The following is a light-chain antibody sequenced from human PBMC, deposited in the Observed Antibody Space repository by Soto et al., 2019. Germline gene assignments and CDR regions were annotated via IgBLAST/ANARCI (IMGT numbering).Light chain of an antibody. V-gene: IGLV1-40*01. CDR3: QSYDGSLSGYV. Sequence: QSALTQPPSVSGAPGQRVTISCTGISSNIGAGYDVHWYQQLPGTAPKLLIYGNSNRPSGVPDRFSGSKSGTSASLAITGLQAEDEADYYCQSYDGSLSGYVFGTGTNVTVL. CDR2: GNS. J-gene: IGLJ1*01. CDR1: SSNIGAGYD.